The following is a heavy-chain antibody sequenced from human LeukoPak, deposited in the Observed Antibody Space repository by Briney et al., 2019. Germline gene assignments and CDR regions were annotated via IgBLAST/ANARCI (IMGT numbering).Heavy chain of an antibody. D-gene: IGHD6-13*01. CDR2: INQDGSEK. J-gene: IGHJ6*02. CDR3: AKDASAYSSWYSYYYGMDV. Sequence: GGSLRLSCAASGFTFSSYWMSWVRQAPGKGLEWVANINQDGSEKYYVDSVKGRFTISRDNAKNSLYLQMNSLRAEDTALYYCAKDASAYSSWYSYYYGMDVWGQGTTVTVSS. CDR1: GFTFSSYW. V-gene: IGHV3-7*03.